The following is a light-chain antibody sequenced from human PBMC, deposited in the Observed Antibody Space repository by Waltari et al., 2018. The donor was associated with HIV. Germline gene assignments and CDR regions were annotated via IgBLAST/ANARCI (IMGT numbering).Light chain of an antibody. CDR1: QIVYHR. J-gene: IGKJ1*01. Sequence: TQSPATLSVSPGARVTLSCRASQIVYHRLSWYQQKPGQAPRLLIDEASTRATGVPVRFSGSGFGTEFTLTISSLQSEDFAIYFCQEDNDWPIWTFGQGTKVE. CDR2: EAS. CDR3: QEDNDWPIWT. V-gene: IGKV3-15*01.